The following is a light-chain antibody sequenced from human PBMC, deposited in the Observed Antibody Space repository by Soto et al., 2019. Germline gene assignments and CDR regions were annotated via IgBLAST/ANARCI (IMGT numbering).Light chain of an antibody. Sequence: QSVLTQPASVSGSPGQSIAISCTGTSSDVGSYNSVSWYQQFPGKAPKLILYAVTNRPSGVSNRFSGSKSGNTASLTISGLQAEDEADYYCCSYAGSYTIYVFGTGTKLTVL. CDR2: AVT. V-gene: IGLV2-14*01. J-gene: IGLJ1*01. CDR1: SSDVGSYNS. CDR3: CSYAGSYTIYV.